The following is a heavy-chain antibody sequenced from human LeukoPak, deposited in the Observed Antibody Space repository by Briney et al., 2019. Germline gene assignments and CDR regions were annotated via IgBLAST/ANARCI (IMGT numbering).Heavy chain of an antibody. CDR3: ARGPGYSSSWVYYFEY. CDR2: VSAYNGNT. Sequence: ASVKLSCKASGGTFSSYAISWVRQAPGQGLEWMGWVSAYNGNTNYAQKLQGRVTMTTDTSTSTAYMELRSLRSEDTAVYYCARGPGYSSSWVYYFEYWGQGVLVTVSS. V-gene: IGHV1-18*01. D-gene: IGHD6-13*01. CDR1: GGTFSSYA. J-gene: IGHJ4*02.